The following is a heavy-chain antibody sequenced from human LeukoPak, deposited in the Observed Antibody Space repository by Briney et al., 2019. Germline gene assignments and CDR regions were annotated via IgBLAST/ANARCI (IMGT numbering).Heavy chain of an antibody. J-gene: IGHJ6*02. V-gene: IGHV1-18*01. D-gene: IGHD3-10*01. CDR1: GYTFTSYG. CDR3: AREDYYGSGSYYKPKQYYYYGMDV. Sequence: ASVKVSCKASGYTFTSYGISWVRQAPGQGLEWMGWISAYNGNTNYAQKLQGRVTMTTDTSTSTAYMELRSLRSEDTAVYYCAREDYYGSGSYYKPKQYYYYGMDVWGQGTTVTVSS. CDR2: ISAYNGNT.